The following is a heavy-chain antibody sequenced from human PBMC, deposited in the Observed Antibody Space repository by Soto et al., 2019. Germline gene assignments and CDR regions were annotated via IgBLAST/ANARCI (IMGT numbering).Heavy chain of an antibody. CDR2: IYYSGST. CDR1: GGSISSSSYY. CDR3: AGHRAGYYDSSGYSD. Sequence: QLQLQESGPGLVKPSETLSLTCTVSGGSISSSSYYWGWIRQPPGKGLEWIGSIYYSGSTYYNPSLRGRVPISVDTSKNQFSLKLSSVTAADTAVYYCAGHRAGYYDSSGYSDWGQGTLVTVSS. D-gene: IGHD3-22*01. V-gene: IGHV4-39*01. J-gene: IGHJ4*02.